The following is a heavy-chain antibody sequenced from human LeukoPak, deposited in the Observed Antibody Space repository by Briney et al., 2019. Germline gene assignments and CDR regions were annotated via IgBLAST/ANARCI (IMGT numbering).Heavy chain of an antibody. D-gene: IGHD3-10*01. CDR2: ISWNSGSI. CDR3: AKDMGGVYYGSGSYQYYGMDV. Sequence: GGSLRLSCAASGFTFDDYAMHWVRQAPGKGLKWVSGISWNSGSIGYADSVKGRFTISRDNAKNSLYLQMNSLRAEDTALYYCAKDMGGVYYGSGSYQYYGMDVWGQGTTVTVSS. J-gene: IGHJ6*02. V-gene: IGHV3-9*01. CDR1: GFTFDDYA.